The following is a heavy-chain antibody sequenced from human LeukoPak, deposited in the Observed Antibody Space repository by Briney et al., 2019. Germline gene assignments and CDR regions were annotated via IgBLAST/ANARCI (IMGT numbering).Heavy chain of an antibody. D-gene: IGHD3-9*01. V-gene: IGHV1-18*01. CDR3: AREGPWYDILTGYYYFDY. Sequence: GASVKVSCKASGYTFTSYGISWVRQAPGHGLEWMGWISAYNGNTNYAQKLQGRVTMTTDTSTSTAYMELRSLRSDDTAVYYCAREGPWYDILTGYYYFDYWGQGTLVTVSS. CDR2: ISAYNGNT. CDR1: GYTFTSYG. J-gene: IGHJ4*02.